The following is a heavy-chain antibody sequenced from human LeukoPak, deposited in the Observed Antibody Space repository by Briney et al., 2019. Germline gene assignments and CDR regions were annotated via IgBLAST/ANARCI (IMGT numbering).Heavy chain of an antibody. CDR2: INPNSGGT. J-gene: IGHJ4*02. Sequence: ASVKVSCKASGGTFSSYAISWVRQAPGQGLEWMGWINPNSGGTNYAQKFQGRVTMTRDTSISTAYMELSRLRSDDTAVYYCARGPIQLWDGDYWGQGTLVTVSS. D-gene: IGHD5-18*01. CDR1: GGTFSSYA. CDR3: ARGPIQLWDGDY. V-gene: IGHV1-2*02.